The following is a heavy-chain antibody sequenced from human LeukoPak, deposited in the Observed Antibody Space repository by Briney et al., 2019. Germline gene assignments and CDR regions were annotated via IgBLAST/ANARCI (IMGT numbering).Heavy chain of an antibody. CDR3: ARGPDSSGYYPAIDY. Sequence: PGGSLRLCCAASGFTVSSNYMSWVRQAPGKGLEWVSVIYSGGSTYYAVCVKGGFTVSRDNSKNTLYLQMNSLMAEDTAVYYCARGPDSSGYYPAIDYWGQGTLVTVSS. D-gene: IGHD3-22*01. CDR2: IYSGGST. J-gene: IGHJ4*02. CDR1: GFTVSSNY. V-gene: IGHV3-53*01.